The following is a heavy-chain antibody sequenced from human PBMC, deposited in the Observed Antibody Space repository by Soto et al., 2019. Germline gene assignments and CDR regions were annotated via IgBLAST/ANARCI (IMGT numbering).Heavy chain of an antibody. V-gene: IGHV1-69*13. D-gene: IGHD3-22*01. Sequence: SVKVSCKASGFTFTSYAISWVRQAPGQGLEWMGGIIPIFGTANYTQKFQGRVTITADESTSTAYMELSSLRSEDTAVYYCAREYYYDSSGYYSFVPHAFDIWGQGTMVTVSS. J-gene: IGHJ3*02. CDR2: IIPIFGTA. CDR1: GFTFTSYA. CDR3: AREYYYDSSGYYSFVPHAFDI.